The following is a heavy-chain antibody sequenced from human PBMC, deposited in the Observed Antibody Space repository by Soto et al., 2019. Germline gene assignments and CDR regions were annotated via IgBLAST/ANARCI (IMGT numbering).Heavy chain of an antibody. CDR2: ISSSGSTI. V-gene: IGHV3-11*01. D-gene: IGHD3-3*01. CDR1: GFTFSDYY. Sequence: GGSLRLSCAASGFTFSDYYMSWIRQAPGKGLEWVSYISSSGSTIYYADSVKGRFTISRDNAKNSLYLQMNSLRAEDTAVYYCASSSPRYYDFWSGYSFDIWGQGTMVTVSS. CDR3: ASSSPRYYDFWSGYSFDI. J-gene: IGHJ3*02.